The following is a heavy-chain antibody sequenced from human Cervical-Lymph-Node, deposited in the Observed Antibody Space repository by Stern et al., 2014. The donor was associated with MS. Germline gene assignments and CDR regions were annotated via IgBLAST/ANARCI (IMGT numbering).Heavy chain of an antibody. J-gene: IGHJ6*02. CDR1: GFTFDDYA. D-gene: IGHD3-10*01. Sequence: EVQLVESGGGLVQPGRSLRLSCAASGFTFDDYALPWVRQAPGTGLEWVSGITWNSGSIGYADSVKGRFTIYRDNAKNSLYLQMNSLRAEDTALYYCAKDLLRVWFGALSGMDVWGQGTAVTVSS. CDR2: ITWNSGSI. CDR3: AKDLLRVWFGALSGMDV. V-gene: IGHV3-9*01.